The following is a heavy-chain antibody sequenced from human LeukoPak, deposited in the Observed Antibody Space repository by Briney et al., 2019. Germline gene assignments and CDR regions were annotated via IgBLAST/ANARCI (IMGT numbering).Heavy chain of an antibody. CDR2: IYHSGST. D-gene: IGHD2-21*02. CDR1: GYSISSGYY. Sequence: SETLSLTCAVSGYSISSGYYWGWIRQPPGKGLEWIGSIYHSGSTYYNPSLKSRVTISVDTSKNQFPLKLSSVTAADTAVYYCARVRNCGGDCPSYYFDYWGQGTLVTVSS. J-gene: IGHJ4*02. V-gene: IGHV4-38-2*01. CDR3: ARVRNCGGDCPSYYFDY.